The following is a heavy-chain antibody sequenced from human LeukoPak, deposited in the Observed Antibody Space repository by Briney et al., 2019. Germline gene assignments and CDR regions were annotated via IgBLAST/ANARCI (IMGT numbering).Heavy chain of an antibody. D-gene: IGHD6-19*01. CDR1: GFIFRNYG. V-gene: IGHV3-30*18. J-gene: IGHJ3*01. Sequence: PGGSLRPSCAGSGFIFRNYGMHWVRQAPGQGLEWVAVISDGGTHLYYADSVKGRFTISRDNSESTMYLQMNSLRVEDTAVYYCAKEGTRSHSQWAFDFWGQGTMVTVSS. CDR2: ISDGGTHL. CDR3: AKEGTRSHSQWAFDF.